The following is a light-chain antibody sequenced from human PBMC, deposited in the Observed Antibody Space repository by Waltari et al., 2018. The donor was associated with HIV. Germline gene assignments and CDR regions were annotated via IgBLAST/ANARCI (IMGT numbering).Light chain of an antibody. CDR3: QQYNNWPPAWT. Sequence: EIVMTQSPVTLSASPGEGVTLSCRASESVNSDLAWYQQKPGQAPRLLIHGASTRATGIPPRFSGSGSETQFTLTISSLQSEDCAVYYCQQYNNWPPAWTFGRGTRVEI. V-gene: IGKV3-15*01. CDR2: GAS. J-gene: IGKJ1*01. CDR1: ESVNSD.